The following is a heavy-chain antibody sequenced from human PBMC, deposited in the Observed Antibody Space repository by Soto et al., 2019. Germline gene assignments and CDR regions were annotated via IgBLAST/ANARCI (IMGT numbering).Heavy chain of an antibody. CDR2: ISGSGGST. CDR3: AKVIRKGVVITSFDY. V-gene: IGHV3-23*01. CDR1: GFTFSSYA. Sequence: GGSLRLSCAASGFTFSSYAMSWVRQAPGKGLEWVSAISGSGGSTYYADCVKGRFTISRDNSKNTLYLQMNSLRAEDTAVYYCAKVIRKGVVITSFDYWGQGTLVTVSS. D-gene: IGHD3-3*01. J-gene: IGHJ4*02.